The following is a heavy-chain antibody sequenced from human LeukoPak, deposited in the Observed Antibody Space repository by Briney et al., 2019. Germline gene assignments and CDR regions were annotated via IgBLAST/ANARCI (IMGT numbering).Heavy chain of an antibody. CDR2: IKKDGSQK. D-gene: IGHD4-17*01. V-gene: IGHV3-7*05. Sequence: GGSLRLSCAASGFSFSSHWMNWVSQAPGKGLEWVATIKKDGSQKEYVDSMKGRLTISRDNAKNSLYLQMNSLRAEDTAMYYCARDPTVSNFHDAFDIWGQGTMVTVSS. CDR3: ARDPTVSNFHDAFDI. J-gene: IGHJ3*02. CDR1: GFSFSSHW.